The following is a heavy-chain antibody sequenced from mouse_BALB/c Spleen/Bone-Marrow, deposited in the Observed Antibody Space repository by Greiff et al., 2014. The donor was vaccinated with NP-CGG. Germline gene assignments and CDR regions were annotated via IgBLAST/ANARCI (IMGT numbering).Heavy chain of an antibody. CDR1: GYTFTNYW. V-gene: IGHV1-5*01. CDR2: IYPGNNDA. J-gene: IGHJ3*01. CDR3: ARNWDWVFAY. Sequence: VQLQQPGTVLARPGASLRMSCKASGYTFTNYWINWIKQRPGQGLEWIGAIYPGNNDAKYTQKFKAKAKLTAVTSTSTADMELSSLTNEDSAVYYCARNWDWVFAYWGQGTLVTVSA. D-gene: IGHD4-1*01.